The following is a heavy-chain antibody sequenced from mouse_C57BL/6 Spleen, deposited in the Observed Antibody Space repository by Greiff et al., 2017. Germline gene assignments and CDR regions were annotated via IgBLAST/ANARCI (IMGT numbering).Heavy chain of an antibody. CDR2: IWSDGST. CDR1: GFSLTSYG. J-gene: IGHJ4*01. D-gene: IGHD4-1*01. Sequence: VMLVESGPGLVAPSQSLSITCTVSGFSLTSYGVHWVRQPPGKGLEWLVVIWSDGSTTYNSALKSRLSISKDNSKSQVFLKMNSLQTDDTAMYYCARQRLANWDHYYAMDYWGQGTSVTVSS. V-gene: IGHV2-6-1*01. CDR3: ARQRLANWDHYYAMDY.